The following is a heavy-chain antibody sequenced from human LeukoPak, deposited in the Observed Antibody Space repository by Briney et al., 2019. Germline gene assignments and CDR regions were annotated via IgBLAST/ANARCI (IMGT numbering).Heavy chain of an antibody. CDR1: GGSISSGSYY. J-gene: IGHJ4*02. V-gene: IGHV4-61*02. CDR2: IYTTGSI. Sequence: PSETLSLTCTVSGGSISSGSYYWSWIRQPAGKGLEWIGRIYTTGSINYNPSLKSRVTISVDTSKNQFSLKLSSVTAADTAVYYCASSITMVRGVKKDYWGQGTLVTVSS. D-gene: IGHD3-10*01. CDR3: ASSITMVRGVKKDY.